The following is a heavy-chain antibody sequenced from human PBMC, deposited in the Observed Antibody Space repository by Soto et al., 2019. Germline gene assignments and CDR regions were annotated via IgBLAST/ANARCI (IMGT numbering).Heavy chain of an antibody. CDR2: VTGSGTST. CDR1: GFTFSNYA. J-gene: IGHJ4*02. D-gene: IGHD2-15*01. V-gene: IGHV3-23*01. Sequence: GGSLRLSCAASGFTFSNYAMSWVRQAPGKGLEWVSAVTGSGTSTYYADSVKGRFTISRDNSKNTLYLQMNSLRAEDTAVYYCAKDLEYCSGGSCPIDYWGQGTLVTVSS. CDR3: AKDLEYCSGGSCPIDY.